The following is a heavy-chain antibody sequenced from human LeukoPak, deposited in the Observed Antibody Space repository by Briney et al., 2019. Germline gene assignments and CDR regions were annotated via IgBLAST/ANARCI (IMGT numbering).Heavy chain of an antibody. D-gene: IGHD3-10*01. Sequence: GASVKVSCKASGGTFSSYAISWVRQAPGQGLEWMGGIIPIFGTANYAQKFQGRVTITADESTSTAYMELSSLRSEDTAVYYCAREHGSGSPLDYWGQGTLVTVSS. CDR3: AREHGSGSPLDY. CDR1: GGTFSSYA. CDR2: IIPIFGTA. V-gene: IGHV1-69*13. J-gene: IGHJ4*02.